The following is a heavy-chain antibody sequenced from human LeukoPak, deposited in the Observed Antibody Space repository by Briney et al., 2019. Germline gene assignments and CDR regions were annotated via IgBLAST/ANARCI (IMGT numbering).Heavy chain of an antibody. CDR1: GYTFTGYD. Sequence: GASVKLSCEAYGYTFTGYDMNWVRQAPGQGLEWMGGMNPNSGNTDYAQKLKGRVTITRNTSINTAYMELNSLRSEDTALYYCATTDPEALIVVPAARQDRGYYYYMDVWGKGTTVTVPS. CDR3: ATTDPEALIVVPAARQDRGYYYYMDV. D-gene: IGHD2-2*01. CDR2: MNPNSGNT. J-gene: IGHJ6*03. V-gene: IGHV1-8*03.